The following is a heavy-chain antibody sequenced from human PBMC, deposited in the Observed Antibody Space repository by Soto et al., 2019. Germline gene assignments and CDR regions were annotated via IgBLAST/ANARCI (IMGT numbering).Heavy chain of an antibody. CDR1: GGTFSSYA. Sequence: ASVKVSCKASGGTFSSYAISWVRQAPGQGLEWMRGIIPIFGTANYAQKFQGRVTITADESTSTAYMELSSLRSEDTAVYYCASQAFYDSSGYYLAPWGQGTLVTVSS. CDR2: IIPIFGTA. V-gene: IGHV1-69*13. CDR3: ASQAFYDSSGYYLAP. J-gene: IGHJ5*02. D-gene: IGHD3-22*01.